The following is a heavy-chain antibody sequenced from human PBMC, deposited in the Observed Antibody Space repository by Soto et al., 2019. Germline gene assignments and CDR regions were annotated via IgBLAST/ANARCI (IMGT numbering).Heavy chain of an antibody. CDR1: GGSISSGGYS. CDR2: IYHSGST. CDR3: ASSTVTDAFDI. J-gene: IGHJ3*02. V-gene: IGHV4-30-2*01. Sequence: QLQLQESGSGLVKPSQTLSLTCAVSGGSISSGGYSWSWIRQPPGKGLEWIGYIYHSGSTYYNPSLMSGVTISVDRSKNQFSLKLSSVTAADTAVYYCASSTVTDAFDIWGQGTMVTVSS. D-gene: IGHD4-17*01.